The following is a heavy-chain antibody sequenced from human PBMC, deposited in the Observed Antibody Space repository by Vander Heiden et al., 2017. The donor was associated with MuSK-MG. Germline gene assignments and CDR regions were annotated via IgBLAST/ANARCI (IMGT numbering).Heavy chain of an antibody. J-gene: IGHJ4*02. D-gene: IGHD2-2*01. CDR1: GFTFSSYA. CDR2: CVGRGGGI. CDR3: VKGLGYCSSASCYEDY. Sequence: EVQLLESGGGLVQPGGSLRLTCAAPGFTFSSYAMNWVGEAPGKGLEWVAFCVGRGGGIYYEDSVKGRFIVSRDNSKNTLSLQMSSLRAEDTAVYFCVKGLGYCSSASCYEDYWGQGTLVTVSS. V-gene: IGHV3-23*01.